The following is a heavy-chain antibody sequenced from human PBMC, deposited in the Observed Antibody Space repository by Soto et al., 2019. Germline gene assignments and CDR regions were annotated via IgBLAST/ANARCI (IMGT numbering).Heavy chain of an antibody. CDR1: GFTFSRFW. D-gene: IGHD4-17*01. CDR3: ARYGDTRYDFDY. V-gene: IGHV3-7*05. J-gene: IGHJ4*02. Sequence: EVELVVSGGGLVQPEGSLTLSCAASGFTFSRFWMGWVRQTPGKGLEWMAKIRQDGSDKYYADSVKGHFTISRDNAKNLFFLQMNSLTVEDTAVYYCARYGDTRYDFDYWGQGTLVIVSS. CDR2: IRQDGSDK.